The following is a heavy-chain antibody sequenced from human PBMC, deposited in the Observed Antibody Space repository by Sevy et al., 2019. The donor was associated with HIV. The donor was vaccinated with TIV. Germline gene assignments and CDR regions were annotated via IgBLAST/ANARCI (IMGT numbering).Heavy chain of an antibody. CDR2: VGPAGDQ. J-gene: IGHJ6*02. V-gene: IGHV3-13*05. CDR3: ARSGGYSDYGMDV. CDR1: GFTFSTYD. Sequence: GGSPRLSCVSSGFTFSTYDMHWVRQVTGKGLEWISGVGPAGDQFYPGSVKGRFTISRENAKNSIYLQMNNLRAGDTAVYYCARSGGYSDYGMDVWGQGTTVTVSS. D-gene: IGHD5-12*01.